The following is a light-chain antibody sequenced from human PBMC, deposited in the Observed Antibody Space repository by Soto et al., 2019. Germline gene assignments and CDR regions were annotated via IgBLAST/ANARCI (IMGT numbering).Light chain of an antibody. V-gene: IGKV3-11*01. CDR3: QQYNNWPFT. CDR1: QTVSSS. J-gene: IGKJ5*01. CDR2: EAS. Sequence: EIVLTQSPATLSLSPGERATLSCRASQTVSSSLAWYQQKPGQAPRLLIYEASNRATGIPARFSGSGSGADFTLTISSLQSEDFAVYYCQQYNNWPFTFGQGTRLEIK.